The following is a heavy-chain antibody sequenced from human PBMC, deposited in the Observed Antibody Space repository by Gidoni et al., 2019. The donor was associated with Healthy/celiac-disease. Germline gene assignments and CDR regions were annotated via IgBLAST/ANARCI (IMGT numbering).Heavy chain of an antibody. Sequence: EVQLVESWGGLFQPGGSRSLPCAPSGFTFSSYAMSWVRQAPGKGLEWVSAISGSGGSTYYADSVKGRFTISRDNSKNTLYLQMNSLRAEDTAVYYCAKAPRELPPGWFDPWGQGTLVTVSS. CDR3: AKAPRELPPGWFDP. J-gene: IGHJ5*02. D-gene: IGHD1-26*01. CDR2: ISGSGGST. CDR1: GFTFSSYA. V-gene: IGHV3-23*04.